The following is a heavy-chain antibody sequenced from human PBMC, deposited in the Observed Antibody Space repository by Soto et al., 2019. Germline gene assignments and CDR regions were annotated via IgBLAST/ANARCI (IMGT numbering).Heavy chain of an antibody. D-gene: IGHD3-10*01. CDR3: VGGHYYFDY. V-gene: IGHV3-30*03. CDR2: ISYDGSDK. J-gene: IGHJ4*02. CDR1: GFPFTSYG. Sequence: QVQLVESGGGVVQPGRSLRLSCAASGFPFTSYGMHWVREGPDKGLEWVAIISYDGSDKYYADSVKGRFTISRDNSKKSRYLQMNSLRPEDTALYYCVGGHYYFDYRCQGTLVIVSS.